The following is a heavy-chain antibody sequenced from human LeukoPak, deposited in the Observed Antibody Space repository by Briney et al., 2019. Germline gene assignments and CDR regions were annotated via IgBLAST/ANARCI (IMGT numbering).Heavy chain of an antibody. V-gene: IGHV4-39*01. CDR3: ARREGIIASADYFDY. CDR1: GASISTYY. CDR2: IYYSGST. Sequence: SETLSLTCSVSGASISTYYWGWIRQPPGKGLEWIGTIYYSGSTYYNPALNSRVTISVDTSKNLFSLKLTSVTAADTAVYYCARREGIIASADYFDYWGQGTLVTVSS. D-gene: IGHD6-13*01. J-gene: IGHJ4*02.